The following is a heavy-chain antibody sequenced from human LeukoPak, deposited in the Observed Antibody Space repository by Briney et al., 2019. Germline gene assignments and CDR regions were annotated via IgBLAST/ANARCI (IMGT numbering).Heavy chain of an antibody. CDR2: TYYRSKWYN. D-gene: IGHD4-17*01. J-gene: IGHJ1*01. Sequence: SQTLSLTCAISGDSVSSNSAAWNWIRQSPSRGLEWLGRTYYRSKWYNDYAVSVKSRIIINPDTSKNQFSLQLGSVTPEDTAVYYCARGGYGDYVSLFQHWGQGTLVTVSS. CDR1: GDSVSSNSAA. V-gene: IGHV6-1*01. CDR3: ARGGYGDYVSLFQH.